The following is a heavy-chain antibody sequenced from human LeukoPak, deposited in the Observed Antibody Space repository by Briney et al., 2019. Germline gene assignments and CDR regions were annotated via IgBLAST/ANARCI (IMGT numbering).Heavy chain of an antibody. CDR2: ISPYNGKT. J-gene: IGHJ4*02. V-gene: IGHV1-18*01. CDR1: GHAFTSYG. CDR3: ARGANYYDTSGSFDY. Sequence: ASVKVSCKTSGHAFTSYGISWVRQAPGRGLEWMGWISPYNGKTNYAQNFQGRVTMTTDTSTSAAYMELRTLRSGDAAVYYCARGANYYDTSGSFDYWGQGTLVTVSS. D-gene: IGHD3-22*01.